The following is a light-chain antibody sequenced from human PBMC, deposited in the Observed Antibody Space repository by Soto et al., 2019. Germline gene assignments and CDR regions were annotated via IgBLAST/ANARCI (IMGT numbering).Light chain of an antibody. CDR2: GAS. CDR1: QGISNY. V-gene: IGKV1-27*01. CDR3: QKYDTAPWA. Sequence: DIQMTQSPSSLSASVGDRVTLTCRASQGISNYLAWYQQKPGKVPKLLIHGASTLQSGVSSRLSGSGSGTAFTLTISSLQAEDVATYYCQKYDTAPWAFGPGTKVDVK. J-gene: IGKJ3*01.